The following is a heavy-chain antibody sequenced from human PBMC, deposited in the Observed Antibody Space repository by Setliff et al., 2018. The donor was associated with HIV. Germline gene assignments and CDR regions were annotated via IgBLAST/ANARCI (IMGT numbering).Heavy chain of an antibody. CDR2: INQDGSER. CDR3: AREGSGFLDY. J-gene: IGHJ4*02. CDR1: GFTFSTYW. V-gene: IGHV3-7*03. D-gene: IGHD3-9*01. Sequence: GGSLRLSCAASGFTFSTYWMSWVRQAPGKGLEWVANINQDGSERYYVDSVKGRFTISRDNAKNSLYLQMNSLRAEDTAEYFCAREGSGFLDYWGQGTLVTVSS.